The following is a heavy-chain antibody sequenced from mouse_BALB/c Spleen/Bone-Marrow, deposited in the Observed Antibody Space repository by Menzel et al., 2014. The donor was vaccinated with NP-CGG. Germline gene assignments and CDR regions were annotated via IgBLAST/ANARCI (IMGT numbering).Heavy chain of an antibody. J-gene: IGHJ2*01. CDR1: GDSITSGY. V-gene: IGHV3-8*02. Sequence: VQLQQSGPSLVKPSQTLSLTCSVTGDSITSGYWNWIRKFPGNKLEYMGFISYSGGTYYNPSLRSRISITRDTSKNQYYLHLNSVTTEDTATYYCARTHYYGWFDYWGQGTTRTVSS. CDR2: ISYSGGT. D-gene: IGHD1-2*01. CDR3: ARTHYYGWFDY.